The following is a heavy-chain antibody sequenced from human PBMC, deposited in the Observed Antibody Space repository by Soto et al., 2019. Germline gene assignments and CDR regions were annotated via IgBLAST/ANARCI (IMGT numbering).Heavy chain of an antibody. CDR3: ALRAGYGAFDI. V-gene: IGHV1-18*01. Sequence: SGKVSCTASGYTLTSYVISWVRQAPGQGLEWMGWISAYNGNTNYAQKLQGRVTMTTDTSTSTAYMELRSLRSDDTAGYYCALRAGYGAFDIWGQRTMVTVSS. CDR2: ISAYNGNT. D-gene: IGHD5-12*01. CDR1: GYTLTSYV. J-gene: IGHJ3*02.